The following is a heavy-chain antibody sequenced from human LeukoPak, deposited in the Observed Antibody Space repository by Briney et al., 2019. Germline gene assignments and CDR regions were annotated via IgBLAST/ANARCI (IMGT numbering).Heavy chain of an antibody. J-gene: IGHJ4*02. CDR3: VRDLYRIVVVPHYFDY. V-gene: IGHV3-7*01. CDR2: IKQDGGEI. D-gene: IGHD3-22*01. Sequence: GGSLRLSCVVSGFTFSSYWMSWVRQAPGKGLEWVANIKQDGGEIYYVDSVKGRFTISRDNAKNSLYLQMNSLRAEDTAVYYCVRDLYRIVVVPHYFDYWGQGTLVTVSS. CDR1: GFTFSSYW.